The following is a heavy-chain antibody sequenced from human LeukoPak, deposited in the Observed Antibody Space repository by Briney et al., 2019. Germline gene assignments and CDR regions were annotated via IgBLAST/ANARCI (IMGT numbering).Heavy chain of an antibody. CDR1: GFPFSSYA. Sequence: GGSLRLSCAASGFPFSSYAMSWVRQAPGKGLEWLSSLSGYGPSTYYIDSVKGRFTISRDNLTNTLYPQMSSLRGDDPASYYCVKARSKGASRSSDGLVWAFWGQGALVTVSS. CDR2: LSGYGPST. D-gene: IGHD2-2*01. CDR3: VKARSKGASRSSDGLVWAF. V-gene: IGHV3-23*01. J-gene: IGHJ4*02.